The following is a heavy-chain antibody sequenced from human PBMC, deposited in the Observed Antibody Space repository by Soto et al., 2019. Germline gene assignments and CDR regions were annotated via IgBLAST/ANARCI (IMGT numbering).Heavy chain of an antibody. V-gene: IGHV3-30*03. Sequence: QVQLVESGGGVVQPGRSLRLSCAASGFTFSSYGMHWVRQAPGKGLEWVAVILYDGSNKYYADSVKGRLTISRDNSKNTLYLQMNSLRAEDTAVYYCATRIVGRNFYYGIDVCGQGTTVTVSS. CDR1: GFTFSSYG. CDR3: ATRIVGRNFYYGIDV. CDR2: ILYDGSNK. D-gene: IGHD3-22*01. J-gene: IGHJ6*02.